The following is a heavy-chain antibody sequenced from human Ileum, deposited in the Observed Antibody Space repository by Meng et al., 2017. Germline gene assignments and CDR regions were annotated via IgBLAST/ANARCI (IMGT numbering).Heavy chain of an antibody. Sequence: QGQLQGSGPRQGKPSATLALTCAVSGTWWSWVRQPTGKGLEWIGEIFQSGRTNYNPSLKSRVTISIDKSKSQISLQLSAVTAADTAVYSCATSNDRDVYYLGYWGQGTLVTVSS. D-gene: IGHD3-22*01. CDR1: GTW. CDR2: IFQSGRT. V-gene: IGHV4-4*02. J-gene: IGHJ4*02. CDR3: ATSNDRDVYYLGY.